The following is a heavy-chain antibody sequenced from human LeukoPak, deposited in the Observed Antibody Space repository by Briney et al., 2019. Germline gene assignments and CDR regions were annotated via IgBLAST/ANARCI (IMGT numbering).Heavy chain of an antibody. Sequence: GGSLRLSCGASGFTFSSYAMSWVRQAPGEGLEWVSAISGSGGSTYYADSVKGRFTISRDNSKNTLYLQMNSLRAEDTAVYYCAKDRGYDILAWGQGTLVTVSS. CDR3: AKDRGYDILA. V-gene: IGHV3-23*01. J-gene: IGHJ4*02. D-gene: IGHD3-9*01. CDR2: ISGSGGST. CDR1: GFTFSSYA.